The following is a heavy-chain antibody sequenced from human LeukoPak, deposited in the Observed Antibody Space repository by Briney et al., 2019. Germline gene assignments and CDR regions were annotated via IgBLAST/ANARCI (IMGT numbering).Heavy chain of an antibody. CDR3: AKSCIDILTGYLFDY. Sequence: GGSLRLSCAASGFTFSSYGMHWVRQAPGKGLEWVAVISYDGSNKYYADSVKGRFTISRDNSKNTLYLQMNSLRAEDTAVYYCAKSCIDILTGYLFDYWGQGTPVTVSS. CDR1: GFTFSSYG. D-gene: IGHD3-9*01. J-gene: IGHJ4*02. V-gene: IGHV3-30*18. CDR2: ISYDGSNK.